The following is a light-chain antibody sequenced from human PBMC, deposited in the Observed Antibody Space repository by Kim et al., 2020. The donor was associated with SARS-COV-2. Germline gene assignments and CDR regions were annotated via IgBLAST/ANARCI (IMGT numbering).Light chain of an antibody. CDR1: QRINNW. CDR2: DAS. V-gene: IGKV1-5*01. Sequence: AAVGDRVTITCRASQRINNWVAWYQQKPGKAPNLLISDASSLKSGVPSRFSGSGSGTVFTLTISSLQPDDFATYYCQQYTSYSITFGQGTRLEIK. J-gene: IGKJ5*01. CDR3: QQYTSYSIT.